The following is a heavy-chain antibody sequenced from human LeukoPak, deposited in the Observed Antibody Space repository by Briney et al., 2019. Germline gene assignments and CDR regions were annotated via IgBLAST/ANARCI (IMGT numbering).Heavy chain of an antibody. CDR2: ISYDGSNK. CDR1: GFTFSSYG. V-gene: IGHV3-30*03. D-gene: IGHD6-13*01. Sequence: GGSLRLSCAASGFTFSSYGMHWVRQAPGKGLEWVAVISYDGSNKYYADSVRGRFTISRDNSRNTLFLQVNSLRLEDTAVYYCARVGIAAAGPGAFDIWGQGTMVTVPS. CDR3: ARVGIAAAGPGAFDI. J-gene: IGHJ3*02.